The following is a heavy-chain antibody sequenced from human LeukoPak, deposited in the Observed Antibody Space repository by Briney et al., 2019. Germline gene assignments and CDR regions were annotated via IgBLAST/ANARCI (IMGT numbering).Heavy chain of an antibody. Sequence: GGSLRLSCAASGFTFSSYWMHWVRQAPGKGLVWVSRINSDGSSTNYADSVKGRFTISRDNAKNTLYLQMNSLSAEDTAVYYCARDDAGYSYDPRGWFDPWGQGTLVTVSS. CDR2: INSDGSST. CDR3: ARDDAGYSYDPRGWFDP. CDR1: GFTFSSYW. J-gene: IGHJ5*02. V-gene: IGHV3-74*01. D-gene: IGHD5-18*01.